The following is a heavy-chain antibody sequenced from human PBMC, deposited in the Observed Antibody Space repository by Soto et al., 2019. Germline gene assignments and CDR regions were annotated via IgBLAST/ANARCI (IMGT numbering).Heavy chain of an antibody. CDR1: GFSLSNPRMS. CDR3: ARMLGYGYDY. J-gene: IGHJ4*02. D-gene: IGHD5-18*01. V-gene: IGHV2-26*01. CDR2: ISSSDAK. Sequence: QVTLKESGPVLVKPTETLTLTCTVSGFSLSNPRMSVGWIRQPPGKALEWLAHISSSDAKSYNTSLRSRLTISKDASKSQVALTLTTMDPVDTATYYCARMLGYGYDYWGQGTLVTVSS.